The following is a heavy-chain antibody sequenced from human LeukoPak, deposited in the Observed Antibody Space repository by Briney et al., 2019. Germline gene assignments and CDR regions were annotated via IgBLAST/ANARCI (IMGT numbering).Heavy chain of an antibody. D-gene: IGHD6-19*01. CDR2: LIPIFGTA. CDR1: GGTFSSYA. Sequence: AASVKVSCKASGGTFSSYAISWVRQAPGQGLEWMGGLIPIFGTANYAQKFQGRVTITADKSTSTAYMELSSLRSEDAAVYYCARKDLGIAVAGDAFDIWGEGTTVTVSS. J-gene: IGHJ3*02. CDR3: ARKDLGIAVAGDAFDI. V-gene: IGHV1-69*06.